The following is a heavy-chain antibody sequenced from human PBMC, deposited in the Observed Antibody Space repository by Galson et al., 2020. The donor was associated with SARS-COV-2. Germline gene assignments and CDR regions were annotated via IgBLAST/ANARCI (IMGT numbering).Heavy chain of an antibody. CDR3: ARGDMGNDYFDY. V-gene: IGHV3-74*01. Sequence: ALHGESLRLSCAASGFTFSSYSMNWVRQAPWKGLVWVSRIYSEGSSTSYADSVKGRFTISGDNAKNTLYLQMNSLRAEDTAVYYCARGDMGNDYFDYWGQGTLVTVSS. CDR2: IYSEGSST. D-gene: IGHD7-27*01. J-gene: IGHJ4*02. CDR1: GFTFSSYS.